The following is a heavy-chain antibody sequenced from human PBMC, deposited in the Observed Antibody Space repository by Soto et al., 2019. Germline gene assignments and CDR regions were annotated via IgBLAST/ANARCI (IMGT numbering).Heavy chain of an antibody. D-gene: IGHD1-20*01. CDR2: INAGNGNT. J-gene: IGHJ4*02. V-gene: IGHV1-3*05. Sequence: QVQLVQSGAEEKKPGASVKVSCKASGYTFTSYAMHLVRQAPGQRLEWMGWINAGNGNTKYSQKFQGRVTITRDTSASTAYMELSSLRSEDTAMYYCARGITLPTPLDYWGQGTLVTVSS. CDR1: GYTFTSYA. CDR3: ARGITLPTPLDY.